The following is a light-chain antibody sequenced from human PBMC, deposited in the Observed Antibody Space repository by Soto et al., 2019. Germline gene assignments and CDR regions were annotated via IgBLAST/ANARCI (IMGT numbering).Light chain of an antibody. CDR3: QQYGSLWT. V-gene: IGKV3-20*01. CDR2: GAS. CDR1: QSVSSSY. J-gene: IGKJ1*01. Sequence: EIVLTQSPGTLSLSPGERATLSCRANQSVSSSYLAWYQQKPGQAPRLLIYGASSRATGIPDRFSGSGSGTDFTLTISRLELEDFAVYYCQQYGSLWTFGQGTKVEIK.